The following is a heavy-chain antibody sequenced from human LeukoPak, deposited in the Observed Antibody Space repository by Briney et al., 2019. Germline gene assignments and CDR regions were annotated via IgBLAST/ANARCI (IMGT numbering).Heavy chain of an antibody. D-gene: IGHD6-13*01. Sequence: RASVTVSCKASGYTFTSYGISWVRQAPGQGLEWMGWISAYNGNTNYAQKLQGRVTMTTDTSTSTAYMELRSLRSDDTAVYHCARVGAAAGNYYYYGMDVWGQGTTVTVSS. CDR3: ARVGAAAGNYYYYGMDV. J-gene: IGHJ6*02. CDR2: ISAYNGNT. V-gene: IGHV1-18*01. CDR1: GYTFTSYG.